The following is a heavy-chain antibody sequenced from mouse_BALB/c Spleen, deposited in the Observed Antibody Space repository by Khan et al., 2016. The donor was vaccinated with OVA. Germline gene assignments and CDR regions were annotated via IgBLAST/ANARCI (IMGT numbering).Heavy chain of an antibody. Sequence: VQLQESGPGPVAPSQSLSITCTVSGFSLTGYGVNWVRQPPGKGLEWLGMIWGDGSTDYNSALNSRLSISKDNSKSQVFLKMNSLQTDDTARYYCARAYYANYREAMDYWGQGTSVTVSS. J-gene: IGHJ4*01. CDR1: GFSLTGYG. V-gene: IGHV2-6-7*01. CDR3: ARAYYANYREAMDY. CDR2: IWGDGST. D-gene: IGHD2-10*01.